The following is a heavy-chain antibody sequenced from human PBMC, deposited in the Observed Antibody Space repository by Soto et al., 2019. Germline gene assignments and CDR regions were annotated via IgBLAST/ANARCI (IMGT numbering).Heavy chain of an antibody. CDR3: ARSEYYYGSGSPYYYYYGMDV. D-gene: IGHD3-10*01. CDR1: GYTFTSYA. J-gene: IGHJ6*02. Sequence: GASVKVSCKASGYTFTSYAMHWVRQAPGQRLEWMGWINAGNGNTKYSQKFQGRVTITRDTSASTAYMELSSLRSEDTAVYYCARSEYYYGSGSPYYYYYGMDVWGQGTTVTVSS. CDR2: INAGNGNT. V-gene: IGHV1-3*01.